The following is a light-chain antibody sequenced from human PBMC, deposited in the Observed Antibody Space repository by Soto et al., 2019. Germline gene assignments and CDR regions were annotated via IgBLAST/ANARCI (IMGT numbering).Light chain of an antibody. CDR2: DVS. V-gene: IGLV2-14*03. CDR1: SSDVGAYDY. Sequence: QSVLTQPASVSGSPGQSIAISCTGTSSDVGAYDYISWYQQHPGKAPKLLIYDVSDRPSGVSNRFSGSKSGNTASLTISGLLADDEADYYCSSYTSSSSVLFGGGTKLTVL. J-gene: IGLJ2*01. CDR3: SSYTSSSSVL.